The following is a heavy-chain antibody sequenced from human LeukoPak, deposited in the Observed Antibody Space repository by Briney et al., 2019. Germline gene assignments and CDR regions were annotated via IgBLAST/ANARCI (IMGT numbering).Heavy chain of an antibody. D-gene: IGHD4-17*01. Sequence: SETLSLTCAVSGGPISSGGYSWSWMRQPPGKGLEWIGYIYHSGSTYYNPSLKSRVTISVDRSKNQFSLKLSSVTAADTAVYYCASADMSYGDSYYFDYWGQGTLVTVSS. CDR3: ASADMSYGDSYYFDY. J-gene: IGHJ4*02. CDR1: GGPISSGGYS. CDR2: IYHSGST. V-gene: IGHV4-30-2*01.